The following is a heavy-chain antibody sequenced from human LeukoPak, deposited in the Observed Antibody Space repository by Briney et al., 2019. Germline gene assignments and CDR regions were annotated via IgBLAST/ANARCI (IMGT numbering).Heavy chain of an antibody. CDR3: ARVSRWFGELPGLDS. J-gene: IGHJ4*02. V-gene: IGHV4-59*01. CDR1: GGSISFYY. Sequence: KPSETLSLTCNVSGGSISFYYWSWIRQPPGKGLERIGNIHYSGSTIYSPSLKSRLTLSVDTSKNQFSLKLSSVTAADTAVYYCARVSRWFGELPGLDSWGQGTLVTVSS. CDR2: IHYSGST. D-gene: IGHD3-10*01.